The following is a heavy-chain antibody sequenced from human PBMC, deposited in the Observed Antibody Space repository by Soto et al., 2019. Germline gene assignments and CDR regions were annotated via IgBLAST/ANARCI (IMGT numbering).Heavy chain of an antibody. CDR1: GFTFSNSG. CDR2: ISSDGTYK. D-gene: IGHD2-8*01. V-gene: IGHV3-30*18. CDR3: AKGLKYYAKGRLGFQH. J-gene: IGHJ1*01. Sequence: QVQLVESGGGLVQPGRSLRLSCAASGFTFSNSGIHWVRQAPGKGLEWVAGISSDGTYKYYGDSVKGRFTISRDNSDNRLYLQMNSLSAADTAVYYGAKGLKYYAKGRLGFQHWGQGTLVTVSS.